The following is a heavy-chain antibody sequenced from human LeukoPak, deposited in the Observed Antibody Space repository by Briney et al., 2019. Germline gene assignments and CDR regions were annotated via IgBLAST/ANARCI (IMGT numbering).Heavy chain of an antibody. CDR3: ARGGTMVRGVIKYYYYYMDV. D-gene: IGHD3-10*01. Sequence: SETLSLTCTVSGGSISSYYWSWIRQPPGKGLEWIGYIYYSGSTNYNPSLKSRVTISVDTSKNQFSLKLSSVTAADTAVYYCARGGTMVRGVIKYYYYYMDVWGKGTTVTISS. J-gene: IGHJ6*03. V-gene: IGHV4-59*01. CDR1: GGSISSYY. CDR2: IYYSGST.